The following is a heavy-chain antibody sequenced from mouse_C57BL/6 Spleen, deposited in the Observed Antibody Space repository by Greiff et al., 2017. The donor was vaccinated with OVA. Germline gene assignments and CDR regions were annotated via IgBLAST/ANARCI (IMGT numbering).Heavy chain of an antibody. V-gene: IGHV1-50*01. CDR1: GYTFTSYW. D-gene: IGHD2-2*01. CDR2: LDPSDSYT. CDR3: ARGGLQEGFAY. Sequence: QVQLQQSGAELVKPGASVTLSCKASGYTFTSYWMQWVKQRPGQGLEWIGELDPSDSYTNYNQKFKGKATLTVDTSSSTAYMQLSSLTSEDSAVYYCARGGLQEGFAYWGQGTLVTVSA. J-gene: IGHJ3*01.